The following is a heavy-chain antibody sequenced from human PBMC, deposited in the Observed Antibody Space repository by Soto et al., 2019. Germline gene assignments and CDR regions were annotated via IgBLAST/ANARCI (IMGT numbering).Heavy chain of an antibody. CDR1: GYSFTDYY. CDR2: INPNGGGT. Sequence: ASVKVSCKASGYSFTDYYMYWVRQAPGQGLEWMGWINPNGGGTLYAQKFQGRVTMTRDTSISTAYMELSSLKSDDTAVYYCARDGGIYCSADSCYYDTFDVWGQGTMVTVSS. J-gene: IGHJ3*01. V-gene: IGHV1-2*02. D-gene: IGHD2-15*01. CDR3: ARDGGIYCSADSCYYDTFDV.